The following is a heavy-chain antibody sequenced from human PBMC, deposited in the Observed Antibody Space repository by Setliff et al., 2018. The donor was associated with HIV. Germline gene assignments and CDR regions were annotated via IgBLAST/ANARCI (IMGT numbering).Heavy chain of an antibody. CDR3: ARSRVRGVIIKGY. V-gene: IGHV4-34*01. J-gene: IGHJ4*02. D-gene: IGHD3-10*01. CDR2: INHSGST. CDR1: GGSSSGYY. Sequence: LSLTCAVYGGSSSGYYWSWIRQPPGKGLEWTGEINHSGSTNYNPSLKSRLTISVDTSKNQFSLKLSSVTAADTAIYYCARSRVRGVIIKGYWGQGTPVTVSS.